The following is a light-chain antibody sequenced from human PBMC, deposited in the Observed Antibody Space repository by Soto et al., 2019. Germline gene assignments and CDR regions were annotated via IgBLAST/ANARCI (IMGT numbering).Light chain of an antibody. CDR1: QSVSGY. V-gene: IGKV3-11*01. J-gene: IGKJ5*01. Sequence: EVVLTQSPVTLSLAPGERATLSCRASQSVSGYLAWYQQKTGQAPRLLIYDVSNRATGIPARFSGSGSGTDFTLTISSLETEDFAIYYCQQRNYWQVTFGQGTRLEIK. CDR3: QQRNYWQVT. CDR2: DVS.